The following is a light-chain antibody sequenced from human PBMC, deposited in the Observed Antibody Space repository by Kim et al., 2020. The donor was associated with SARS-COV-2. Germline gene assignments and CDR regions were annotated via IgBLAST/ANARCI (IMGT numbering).Light chain of an antibody. V-gene: IGKV1-5*03. CDR2: TTS. J-gene: IGKJ2*01. CDR3: KQDNGYPLT. Sequence: IQMTQSPSSLSASVGDRVTITCRASQSISSWLAWYQQKPGKAPKLLIYTTSSLKSGVPLRFSGSGSGTEFTLTISSLQPDDFATYYCKQDNGYPLTLSKGTKRDI. CDR1: QSISSW.